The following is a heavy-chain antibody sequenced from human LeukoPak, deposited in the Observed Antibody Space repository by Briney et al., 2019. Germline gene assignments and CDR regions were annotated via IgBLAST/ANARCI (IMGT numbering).Heavy chain of an antibody. CDR1: GYTFTNNYY. J-gene: IGHJ4*01. D-gene: IGHD3-9*01. CDR3: ARAREVHQSTAYYEGLFDY. CDR2: INPSGGRT. Sequence: ASVKVSCKASGYTFTNNYYIHWVRQAPGQGLEWMGIINPSGGRTSYAQKFQGRVTMTRDMSTSTVYMELSSLRSEDTAVFYCARAREVHQSTAYYEGLFDYWGHGTLVTVSS. V-gene: IGHV1-46*01.